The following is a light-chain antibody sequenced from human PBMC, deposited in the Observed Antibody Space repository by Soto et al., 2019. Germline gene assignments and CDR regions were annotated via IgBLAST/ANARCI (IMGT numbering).Light chain of an antibody. J-gene: IGKJ1*01. CDR2: DAS. Sequence: DIQMTQSPSTLSASVGDRVTITCRASQNINMWLAWYQQKTGKAPKLLIYDASSLQSGVPSRFGGSGSGTDFTLTITSMLPDDCASYYCQHYSLYSPWTFGQGTKVEI. CDR3: QHYSLYSPWT. CDR1: QNINMW. V-gene: IGKV1-5*01.